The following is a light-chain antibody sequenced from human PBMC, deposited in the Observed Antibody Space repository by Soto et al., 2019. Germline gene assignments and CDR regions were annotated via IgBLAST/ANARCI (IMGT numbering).Light chain of an antibody. Sequence: IVWTQSPGTLSLSPGERAPLSCRASQSVSSSYLAWYQQKPGQAPRLLIYGASSRATGIPDRFSGSGSGTDFTLTISRLEPEDFAVYYCQQYGISPRTFGQGTKV. CDR1: QSVSSSY. CDR3: QQYGISPRT. CDR2: GAS. J-gene: IGKJ1*01. V-gene: IGKV3-20*01.